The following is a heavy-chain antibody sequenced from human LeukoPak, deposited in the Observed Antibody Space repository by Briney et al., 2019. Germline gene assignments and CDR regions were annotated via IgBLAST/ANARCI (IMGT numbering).Heavy chain of an antibody. Sequence: SETLSLTCAVYGGSFSGYYWSWIRQPPGKGLEWIGEINHSGSTNYNPSLKSRVTTSVDTSKNQFSLKLSSVTAADTAVYYCARGLRGAFDIWGQGTRVTVSS. CDR1: GGSFSGYY. CDR2: INHSGST. CDR3: ARGLRGAFDI. J-gene: IGHJ3*02. D-gene: IGHD5-12*01. V-gene: IGHV4-34*01.